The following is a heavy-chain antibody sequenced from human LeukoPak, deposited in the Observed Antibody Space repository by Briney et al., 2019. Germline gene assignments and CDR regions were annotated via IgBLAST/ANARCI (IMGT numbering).Heavy chain of an antibody. Sequence: GGSLRLSCAASGFTVSSNYMSWVRQAPGKGLEWDSVIYSGGSTYYADSVKGRFTISRDNSKNTLYLQMNSLRAEDTAVYYCAKDAYDYVWGSYRFGTSFDYWGQGTLVTVSS. CDR3: AKDAYDYVWGSYRFGTSFDY. J-gene: IGHJ4*02. V-gene: IGHV3-53*05. CDR1: GFTVSSNY. D-gene: IGHD3-16*02. CDR2: IYSGGST.